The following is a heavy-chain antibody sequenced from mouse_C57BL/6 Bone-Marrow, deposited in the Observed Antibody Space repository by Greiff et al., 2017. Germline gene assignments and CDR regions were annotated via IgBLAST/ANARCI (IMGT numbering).Heavy chain of an antibody. CDR1: GFNIKDYY. CDR3: TKGLRPWFAY. CDR2: IDPEDGDT. J-gene: IGHJ3*01. D-gene: IGHD2-4*01. Sequence: VHVKQSGAELVRPGDSVKLSCTASGFNIKDYYMHWVKQRPEQGLEWIGRIDPEDGDTEYAPKFQGKDTMTADTSSNTAYLQLSSLTSEDTAVYYCTKGLRPWFAYWGQGTLVTVSA. V-gene: IGHV14-1*01.